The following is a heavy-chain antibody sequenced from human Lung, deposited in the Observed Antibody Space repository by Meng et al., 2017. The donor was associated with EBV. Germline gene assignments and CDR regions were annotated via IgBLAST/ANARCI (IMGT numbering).Heavy chain of an antibody. D-gene: IGHD4-17*01. CDR3: ACLYGDSSVWYLDL. CDR2: ILYTGST. CDR1: GGSVSSSNHY. Sequence: QVQVHDSVSGLVKPLHTLSLPRVFSGGSVSSSNHYSSWIRQRPGKRLEYSGYILYTGSTYDNPSLKSRVLISVDTSKNPFSLRLNSLTAADTAVYYCACLYGDSSVWYLDLWGRGTLVTVSS. J-gene: IGHJ2*01. V-gene: IGHV4-31*11.